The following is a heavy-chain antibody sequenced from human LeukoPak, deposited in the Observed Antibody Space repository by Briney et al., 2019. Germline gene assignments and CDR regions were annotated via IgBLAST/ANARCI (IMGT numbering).Heavy chain of an antibody. V-gene: IGHV1-69*04. J-gene: IGHJ6*02. CDR2: IIPILGIA. Sequence: GASVKVSCKASGGTFSSYAISWVRQAPGQGLEWMGRIIPILGIANYAQKFQGRVTITADKSTSTAYMELSSLRSEDTAVYYCASEPGVPAANYYYYGMDVWGQGTTVTVSS. CDR3: ASEPGVPAANYYYYGMDV. D-gene: IGHD2-2*01. CDR1: GGTFSSYA.